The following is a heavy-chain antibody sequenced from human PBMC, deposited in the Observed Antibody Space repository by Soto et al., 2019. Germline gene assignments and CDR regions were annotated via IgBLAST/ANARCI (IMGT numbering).Heavy chain of an antibody. D-gene: IGHD3-16*01. CDR3: ARWGSGTNFYYHYAMDV. CDR1: GFTFWNFA. V-gene: IGHV3-23*01. J-gene: IGHJ6*02. Sequence: EVQLLESGGGLVKPGGSLRLSCSTSGFTFWNFAMAWVRQGPGKGLEWVSTVNDRGGSTYYADSVKGRFTISRDDSENTLHLQMSSLRTDDTAIYYCARWGSGTNFYYHYAMDVWGQGTTVTVSS. CDR2: VNDRGGST.